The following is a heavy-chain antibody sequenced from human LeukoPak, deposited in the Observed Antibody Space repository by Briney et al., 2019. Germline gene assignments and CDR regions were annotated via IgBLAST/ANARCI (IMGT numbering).Heavy chain of an antibody. Sequence: GGSLRLSCAASAFTFSSFGMSWVRQAPGKGLEWVSSISSSGSYIYYADSVKGRFTISRDNAKNSLYLQMNSQRVEDTAVYYCARGSGVQVWSSLDYWGQGTLVTVSS. CDR2: ISSSGSYI. CDR1: AFTFSSFG. J-gene: IGHJ4*02. CDR3: ARGSGVQVWSSLDY. V-gene: IGHV3-21*01. D-gene: IGHD5-18*01.